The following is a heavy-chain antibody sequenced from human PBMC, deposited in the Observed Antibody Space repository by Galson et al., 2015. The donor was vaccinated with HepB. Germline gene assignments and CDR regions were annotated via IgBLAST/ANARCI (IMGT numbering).Heavy chain of an antibody. J-gene: IGHJ6*02. CDR3: ATKDPREVGYYYGMDV. V-gene: IGHV1-3*01. CDR2: INAGNGNT. CDR1: GYTFTSYA. Sequence: SVKVSCKASGYTFTSYAMHWVRQAPGQRLEWMGWINAGNGNTKYSQKFQGRVTITRDTSASTAYMELSSLRSEDTAVYYCATKDPREVGYYYGMDVWGQGTTVTVSS.